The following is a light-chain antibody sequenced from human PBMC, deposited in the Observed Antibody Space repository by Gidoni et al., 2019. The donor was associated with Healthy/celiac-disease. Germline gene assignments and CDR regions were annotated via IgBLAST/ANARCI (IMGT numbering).Light chain of an antibody. V-gene: IGKV1-39*01. CDR2: AAS. CDR1: QSISSY. Sequence: DIQMTQSPSSLSASVGDRVTSTCRASQSISSYLNWYQQKPGKAPKLLIYAASSLQSGVPSRFSGSESGTDFTLTISSLQPEDFATYYCQQSYSTGTFXQXTKVEIK. CDR3: QQSYSTGT. J-gene: IGKJ1*01.